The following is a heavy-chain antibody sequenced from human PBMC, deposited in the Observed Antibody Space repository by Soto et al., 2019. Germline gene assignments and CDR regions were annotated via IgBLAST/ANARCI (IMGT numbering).Heavy chain of an antibody. J-gene: IGHJ3*01. D-gene: IGHD3-22*01. CDR2: IYNSGST. CDR1: GGSISSGDYY. V-gene: IGHV4-30-4*01. Sequence: QVQLQESGPGLVKPSQTLSLTCSVSGGSISSGDYYWNWIRQPPGKGLESIGFIYNSGSTDYNPTLKSRVARSIDTSKQQFSLKLSSVTAADTAVYFCARATYYYDSSGYWRRRGGFDVWGQGTMVTVSS. CDR3: ARATYYYDSSGYWRRRGGFDV.